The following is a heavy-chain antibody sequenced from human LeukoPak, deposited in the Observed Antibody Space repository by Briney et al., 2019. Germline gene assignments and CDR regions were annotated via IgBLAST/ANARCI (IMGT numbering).Heavy chain of an antibody. Sequence: SETLSLTCTVSGASISSGSYYWSWIRQPAGKGLEWIGRVYTSGSTNYNPSLKSRVTISVDTSKNQFSLKLSSVTAADTVVYYCARVPPDMTTVPWYLDLWGRGTLVTVSS. CDR2: VYTSGST. V-gene: IGHV4-61*02. D-gene: IGHD4-17*01. CDR3: ARVPPDMTTVPWYLDL. CDR1: GASISSGSYY. J-gene: IGHJ2*01.